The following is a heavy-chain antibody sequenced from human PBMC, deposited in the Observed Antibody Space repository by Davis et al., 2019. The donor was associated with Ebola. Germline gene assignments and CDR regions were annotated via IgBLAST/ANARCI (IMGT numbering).Heavy chain of an antibody. J-gene: IGHJ4*02. D-gene: IGHD1-26*01. CDR2: ISYDGSNK. CDR3: AKMGGSYPREDY. Sequence: GGSLRLSCAASGFTFSSYSMNWVRQAPGKGLEWVAVISYDGSNKYYADSVKGRFTISRDNSKNTLYLQMNSLRAEDTAVYYCAKMGGSYPREDYWGQGTLVTVSS. CDR1: GFTFSSYS. V-gene: IGHV3-30*18.